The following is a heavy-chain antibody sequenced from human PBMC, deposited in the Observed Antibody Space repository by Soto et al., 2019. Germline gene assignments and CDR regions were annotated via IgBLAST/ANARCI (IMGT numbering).Heavy chain of an antibody. CDR1: GFTFSDYG. CDR3: ARDWKDKDY. J-gene: IGHJ4*02. Sequence: QVQLVESGGDVVQPGRSLRLSCAASGFTFSDYGMHWVRQAPGKGLEWVAGIWYDGTNKYYADSVKGRFTISRDNSKNTQYLQMNSLRAQDKAVYYCARDWKDKDYWGQGTLVTVSS. V-gene: IGHV3-33*01. D-gene: IGHD1-1*01. CDR2: IWYDGTNK.